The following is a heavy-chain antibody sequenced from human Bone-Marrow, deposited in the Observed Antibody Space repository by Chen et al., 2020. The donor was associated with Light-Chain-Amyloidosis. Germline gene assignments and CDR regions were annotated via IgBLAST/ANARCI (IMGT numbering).Heavy chain of an antibody. CDR2: INPDGTRV. V-gene: IGHV3-74*01. CDR3: SREFTGYDDY. CDR1: GFTFRTSW. D-gene: IGHD5-12*01. J-gene: IGHJ4*02. Sequence: DVQLLESGGGLVQPGGSLRLSCAASGFTFRTSWMHWVRQAPGKGLVWVSRINPDGTRVDYAESVRGRFTISRDDAESTVYLQMNSLRAEDTAVYYCSREFTGYDDYWGQGTLVTVSS.